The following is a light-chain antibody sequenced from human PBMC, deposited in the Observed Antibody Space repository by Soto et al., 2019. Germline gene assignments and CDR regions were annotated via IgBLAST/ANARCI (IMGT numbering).Light chain of an antibody. J-gene: IGLJ3*02. CDR3: SSDAGSSWV. V-gene: IGLV2-8*01. CDR1: SSDVGGYNY. CDR2: GVN. Sequence: QSALTQPPSASGSPGQSGAISCTGTSSDVGGYNYVSWYQHHPGKAPKLMIYGVNKRPSGVPDRFSGSKSGNTASLTVSGLQAEDEADYYCSSDAGSSWVFGGGTKLTVL.